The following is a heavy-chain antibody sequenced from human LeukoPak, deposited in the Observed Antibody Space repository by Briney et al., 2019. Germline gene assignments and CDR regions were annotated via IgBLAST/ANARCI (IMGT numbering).Heavy chain of an antibody. V-gene: IGHV3-23*01. CDR2: ISGSGDAT. CDR1: GFTFSNYA. Sequence: GGSLRLSCAASGFTFSNYAMTWVRQASGKGLEWVSVISGSGDATYYADSVKGRFTISRDNSKNTLYLQMNSLRAEDTAVYYCAKVPRDGYNFLDYWGQGTLVTVSS. CDR3: AKVPRDGYNFLDY. D-gene: IGHD5-24*01. J-gene: IGHJ4*02.